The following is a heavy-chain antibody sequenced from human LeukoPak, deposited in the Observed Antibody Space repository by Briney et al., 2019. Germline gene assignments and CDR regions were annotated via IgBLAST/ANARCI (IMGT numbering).Heavy chain of an antibody. D-gene: IGHD3-22*01. CDR1: GFTFSSHG. CDR3: ANDPITMIVVPSDAFDI. V-gene: IGHV3-23*01. J-gene: IGHJ3*02. CDR2: ISGSGDYT. Sequence: PGGSLRLSCAASGFTFSSHGMSWVRQAPGKGLEWVSTISGSGDYTYYADSVKGRFTISRDNSKNTLYLQMNSLRAEDTAVYYCANDPITMIVVPSDAFDIWGQGTMVTVSS.